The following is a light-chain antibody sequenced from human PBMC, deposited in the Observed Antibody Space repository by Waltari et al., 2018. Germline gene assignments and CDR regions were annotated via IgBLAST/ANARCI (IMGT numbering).Light chain of an antibody. CDR2: EVN. CDR1: SSDVGSYNL. CDR3: CSYAGSGIYV. J-gene: IGLJ1*01. V-gene: IGLV2-23*02. Sequence: QSALTQPASVSGSPGQSITVACTGTSSDVGSYNLVSWFQQYPDKAPKLIIFEVNKRPSGVSNRFSGSKSGNTASLTISGLQAGDEADYYCCSYAGSGIYVFGTGAKVTVL.